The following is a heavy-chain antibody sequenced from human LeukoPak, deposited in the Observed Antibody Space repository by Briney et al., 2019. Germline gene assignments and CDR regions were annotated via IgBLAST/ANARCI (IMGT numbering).Heavy chain of an antibody. CDR2: ISSSGSTK. CDR1: GFTFSGYD. Sequence: QPGGSLRLSCAASGFTFSGYDMNWVRQAPGKGLEWVSYISSSGSTKYYADSVRGRLTISRDDAKNSLYLQMSGLRGEDTAVYYCARVSSGSYYILDCWGQGTLVTVSS. CDR3: ARVSSGSYYILDC. V-gene: IGHV3-48*03. D-gene: IGHD1-26*01. J-gene: IGHJ4*02.